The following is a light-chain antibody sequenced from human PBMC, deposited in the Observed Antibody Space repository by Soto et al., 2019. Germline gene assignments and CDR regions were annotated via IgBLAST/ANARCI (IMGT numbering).Light chain of an antibody. CDR3: QQYGSSRSFT. Sequence: SALTQSPGTLSLSPGERATLSCRSSQSVSSTHLAWYQQKPGQAPRLLIYGPSSRATGIPDRFSGSGSGTDFTLTISRLEPEDFAVYYCQQYGSSRSFTFGQGTRLEIK. CDR1: QSVSSTH. J-gene: IGKJ5*01. V-gene: IGKV3-20*01. CDR2: GPS.